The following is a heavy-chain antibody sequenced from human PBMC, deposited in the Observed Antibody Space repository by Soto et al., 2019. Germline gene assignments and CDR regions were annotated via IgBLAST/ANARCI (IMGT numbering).Heavy chain of an antibody. CDR1: GFTFDDYA. J-gene: IGHJ5*02. V-gene: IGHV3-9*01. CDR2: ISWNSGSI. CDR3: AKAGDYVGPHNWFDP. D-gene: IGHD4-17*01. Sequence: EVQLVESGGGLVQPGRSLRLSCAASGFTFDDYAMHWVRQAPGKGLEWVSGISWNSGSIGYADSVKGRFTISRDNAKNSLYLQMNILRAEDTALYYCAKAGDYVGPHNWFDPWRQGALVTVSS.